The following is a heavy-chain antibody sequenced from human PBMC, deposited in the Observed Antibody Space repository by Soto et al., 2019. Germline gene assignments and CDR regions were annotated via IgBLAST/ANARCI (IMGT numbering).Heavy chain of an antibody. CDR1: GFSLTTSGVG. D-gene: IGHD3-3*01. J-gene: IGHJ4*02. Sequence: QITLNESGPTQVKPRQTLTLTCTFSGFSLTTSGVGVGWIRQSPGKAPEWLALIYWDDDKRYSPYLKSRLTITKDTSKTPVVLTMADLDPADTATYYCAHRVLRTVFGLVTTTAIYFDFWGQGTPVAVS. CDR3: AHRVLRTVFGLVTTTAIYFDF. V-gene: IGHV2-5*02. CDR2: IYWDDDK.